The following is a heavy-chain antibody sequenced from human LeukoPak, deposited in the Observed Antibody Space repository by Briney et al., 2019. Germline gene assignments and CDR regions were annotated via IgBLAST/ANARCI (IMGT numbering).Heavy chain of an antibody. J-gene: IGHJ4*02. V-gene: IGHV4-59*01. CDR2: SYYSGST. CDR3: ARAAPPDY. Sequence: KPSETLSLTCTVSGGSISSYYWSWIRQPPGKGLEWIGYSYYSGSTNYNPSLESRDTISVDTSKNQFSLKLSSVTAAHPAVYYCARAAPPDYSGEGTLVTASP. CDR1: GGSISSYY.